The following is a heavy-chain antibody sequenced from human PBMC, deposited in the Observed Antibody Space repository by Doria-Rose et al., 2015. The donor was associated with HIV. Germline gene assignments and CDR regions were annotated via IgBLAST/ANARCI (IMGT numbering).Heavy chain of an antibody. D-gene: IGHD3-10*01. J-gene: IGHJ4*02. CDR3: ARARNYGFPHFFDF. CDR1: GDSISSGDSF. V-gene: IGHV4-30-4*01. CDR2: ISSSGTT. Sequence: QVQLQESGPGLVRPSQTLSLTCTVLGDSISSGDSFWSWIRQPPGKGPEWIGYISSSGTTYYYPSLRGRLTISLDASKNQFSLNLNSVTAADTAAYYCARARNYGFPHFFDFWGQGTLVTVSS.